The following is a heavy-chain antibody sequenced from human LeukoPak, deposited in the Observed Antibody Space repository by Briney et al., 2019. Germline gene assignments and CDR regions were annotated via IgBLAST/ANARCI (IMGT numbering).Heavy chain of an antibody. V-gene: IGHV4-4*07. J-gene: IGHJ4*02. CDR1: SGFISNYY. CDR2: ISTSGNT. CDR3: VRDSRYYDFWSGYLDY. Sequence: SETLSLTCSVSSGFISNYYWSWIRQPAGKGLEWIGRISTSGNTNYSPFLKSRVTMSVDTSKNQFFLNLRSVTAADTAVYYCVRDSRYYDFWSGYLDYWGQGALVTVSS. D-gene: IGHD3-3*01.